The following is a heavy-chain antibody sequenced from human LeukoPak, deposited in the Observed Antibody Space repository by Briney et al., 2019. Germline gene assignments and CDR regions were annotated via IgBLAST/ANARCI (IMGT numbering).Heavy chain of an antibody. J-gene: IGHJ4*02. Sequence: SVKVSCKASGGSFSSYAISWVRQAPGQGLEWMGRIIPILGIANYAQKFQGRVTITADKSTSTAYMELSSLRAEDTAVYYCAKYKIVVVTQPLYWGQGTLVTVSS. CDR2: IIPILGIA. CDR1: GGSFSSYA. V-gene: IGHV1-69*04. D-gene: IGHD3-22*01. CDR3: AKYKIVVVTQPLY.